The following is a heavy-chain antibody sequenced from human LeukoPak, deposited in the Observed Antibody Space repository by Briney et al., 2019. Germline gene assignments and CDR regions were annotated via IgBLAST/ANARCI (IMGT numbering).Heavy chain of an antibody. J-gene: IGHJ5*02. CDR1: GYTFTDYY. CDR2: INPDSGGT. Sequence: ASVKVSCKTSGYTFTDYYIHWVLQAPGQGLEWLGWINPDSGGTNYAQKFQDRVTMTRDTSITTAYMELSRLRSDDTAVYYCASDTVELAGGWFDPWGQGTLVTVSS. CDR3: ASDTVELAGGWFDP. D-gene: IGHD3-3*02. V-gene: IGHV1-2*02.